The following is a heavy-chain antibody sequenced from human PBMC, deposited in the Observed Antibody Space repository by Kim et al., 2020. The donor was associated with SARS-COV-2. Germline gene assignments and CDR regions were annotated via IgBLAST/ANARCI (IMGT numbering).Heavy chain of an antibody. Sequence: GESLKISCKGSGYSFTSYWIGWVRQMPGKGLEWMGIIYPGDSDTRYSPSFQGQVTISADKSISTAYLQWSSLKASDTAMYYCATNKALGYSNKRYYYYYYMDVWGKGTTVTVSS. J-gene: IGHJ6*03. V-gene: IGHV5-51*01. CDR2: IYPGDSDT. CDR1: GYSFTSYW. D-gene: IGHD4-4*01. CDR3: ATNKALGYSNKRYYYYYYMDV.